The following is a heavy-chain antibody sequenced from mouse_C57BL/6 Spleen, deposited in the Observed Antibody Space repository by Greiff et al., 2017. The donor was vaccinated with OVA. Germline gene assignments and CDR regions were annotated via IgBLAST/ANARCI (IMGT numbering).Heavy chain of an antibody. CDR1: GYTFTDYE. CDR2: IDPETGGT. J-gene: IGHJ2*01. Sequence: QVHVKQSGAELVRPGASVTLSCKASGYTFTDYEMHWVKQTPVHGLEWIGAIDPETGGTAYNQKFKGKAILTADKSSSTAYMGLRSLTSEDSAVYYCTRESDYDDYWGQGTTLTVSS. V-gene: IGHV1-15*01. D-gene: IGHD2-4*01. CDR3: TRESDYDDY.